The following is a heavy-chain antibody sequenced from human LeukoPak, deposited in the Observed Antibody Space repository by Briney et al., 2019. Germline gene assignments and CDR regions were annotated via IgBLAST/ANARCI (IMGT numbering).Heavy chain of an antibody. V-gene: IGHV4-4*07. CDR1: GGSLSSYY. CDR2: IYTSGST. J-gene: IGHJ6*03. CDR3: ARDNYYDSSGYSYYYYYYMDV. Sequence: SETLSLTCTVSGGSLSSYYWSWIRQPAGKGLEWIGRIYTSGSTNYNPSLKSRVTMSVDTSKNQFSLKLSSVTAADTAVYYCARDNYYDSSGYSYYYYYYMDVWGKGTTVTVSS. D-gene: IGHD3-22*01.